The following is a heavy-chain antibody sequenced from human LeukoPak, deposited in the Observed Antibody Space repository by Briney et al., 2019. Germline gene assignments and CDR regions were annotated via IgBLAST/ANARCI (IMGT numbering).Heavy chain of an antibody. J-gene: IGHJ4*02. Sequence: GGSLRLSCAASGFTFSSYAMSWVRQAPGKGLEWVSAISGSGGSTYYADSVKGRFTISRDNSKNTLYLQMNSLRAEDTGVYYCASGIAVAGCDYWGQGTLVTVSS. D-gene: IGHD6-19*01. CDR2: ISGSGGST. CDR3: ASGIAVAGCDY. CDR1: GFTFSSYA. V-gene: IGHV3-23*01.